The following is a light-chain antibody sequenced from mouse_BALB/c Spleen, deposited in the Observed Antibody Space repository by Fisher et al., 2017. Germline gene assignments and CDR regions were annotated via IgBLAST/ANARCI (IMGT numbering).Light chain of an antibody. Sequence: IVLTQSPAIMSASPGEKVTMTCSASSSVSYMYWYQQKPGSSPKLWIYDTSKLASGVPARFSGSGSGTSYSLTISSMEAEDAATYYCHQRSSYPWTFGGGTKLEIK. V-gene: IGKV4-70*01. CDR2: DTS. CDR3: HQRSSYPWT. J-gene: IGKJ1*01. CDR1: SSVSY.